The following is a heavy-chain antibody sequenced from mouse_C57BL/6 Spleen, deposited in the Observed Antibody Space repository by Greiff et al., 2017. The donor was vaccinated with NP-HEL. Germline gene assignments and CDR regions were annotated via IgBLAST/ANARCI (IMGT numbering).Heavy chain of an antibody. J-gene: IGHJ4*01. D-gene: IGHD2-5*01. CDR3: ARAYSNYDAMDY. V-gene: IGHV5-17*01. Sequence: VQLKESGGGLVKPGGSLKLSCAASGFTFSDYGMHWVRQAPEKGLEWVAYISSGSSTIYYADTVKGRFTISRDNAKNTLFLQMTSLRSEDTAMYYCARAYSNYDAMDYWGQGTSVTVSS. CDR2: ISSGSSTI. CDR1: GFTFSDYG.